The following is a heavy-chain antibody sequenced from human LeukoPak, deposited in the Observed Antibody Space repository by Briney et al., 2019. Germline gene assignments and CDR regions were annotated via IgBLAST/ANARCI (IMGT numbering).Heavy chain of an antibody. CDR2: INPSGGST. CDR1: GYTFTSYY. Sequence: ASVKVSCKASGYTFTSYYMDWVRQAPGQGLEWMGIINPSGGSTSYAQKFQGRVTMTRDTSTSTVYMELSSLRSEDTAVYYCASPGEKDYYFDYWGQGTLVTVSS. J-gene: IGHJ4*02. V-gene: IGHV1-46*01. D-gene: IGHD3-16*01. CDR3: ASPGEKDYYFDY.